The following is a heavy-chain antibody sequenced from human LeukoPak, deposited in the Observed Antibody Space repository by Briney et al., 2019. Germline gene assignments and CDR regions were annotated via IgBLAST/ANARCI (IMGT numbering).Heavy chain of an antibody. D-gene: IGHD5-18*01. CDR3: ACSVSGYSYGQFDY. CDR2: INPNSGGT. Sequence: ASVKVSCKASGYTFTVYYMHWVRQAPGQGLEWMGWINPNSGGTNYAQKFQGRVTMTRDTSISTAYMELSRLRSDDTAVYYCACSVSGYSYGQFDYWGQGTLVTVSS. V-gene: IGHV1-2*02. J-gene: IGHJ4*02. CDR1: GYTFTVYY.